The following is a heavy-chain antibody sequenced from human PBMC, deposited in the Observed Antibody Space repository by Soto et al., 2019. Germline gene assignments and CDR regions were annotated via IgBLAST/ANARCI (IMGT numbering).Heavy chain of an antibody. CDR3: ARGSYGTYDY. CDR1: GFTFTTYG. Sequence: GGSLRLSCAASGFTFTTYGMNWLRQAPGKGLEWVSSISSSSGTIYYADSVKGRFTISRDNAKNSLYLQMDSLRADDTAVYYCARGSYGTYDYWGQETLLTVSS. CDR2: ISSSSGTI. V-gene: IGHV3-21*01. D-gene: IGHD5-18*01. J-gene: IGHJ4*02.